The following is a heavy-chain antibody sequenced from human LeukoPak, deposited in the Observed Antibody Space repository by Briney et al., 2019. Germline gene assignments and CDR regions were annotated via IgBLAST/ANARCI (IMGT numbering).Heavy chain of an antibody. CDR1: GGAFRGFY. CDR3: ARRPDNWFDP. J-gene: IGHJ5*02. Sequence: SGTLSPTLAVFGGAFRGFYWRWVPPPPGKGLEWIGEINHSGSTNYNPSLKSRVTISVDTSKNQFSLKLSSVTAADTAVYYCARRPDNWFDPWGQGTLVTVSS. CDR2: INHSGST. V-gene: IGHV4-34*01.